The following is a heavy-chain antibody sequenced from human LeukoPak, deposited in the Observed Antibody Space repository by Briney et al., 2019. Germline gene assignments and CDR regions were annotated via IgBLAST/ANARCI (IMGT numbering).Heavy chain of an antibody. J-gene: IGHJ5*02. Sequence: LTGGSLRLSCAASGFTFSSYGMHWVRQAPGKGLEWVSTISGGGGNTYYADSVKGRFTISRDNSKNTLYLQMNSLRAEDTAVYYCAKDHGSASVGCFDPWGQGTLVTVSS. CDR3: AKDHGSASVGCFDP. V-gene: IGHV3-23*01. D-gene: IGHD3-10*01. CDR2: ISGGGGNT. CDR1: GFTFSSYG.